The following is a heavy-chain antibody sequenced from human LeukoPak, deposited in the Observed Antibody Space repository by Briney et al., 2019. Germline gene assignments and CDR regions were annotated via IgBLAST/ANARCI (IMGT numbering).Heavy chain of an antibody. CDR2: INSDENST. D-gene: IGHD3-22*01. Sequence: GRTLRLSCAASGFTFSIYWLHWVRQAPGKGLVWVSRINSDENSTNYADSVKGRFTISRDNAKTTLNLQMNSLRADDTAVYYCSRATEGTYVSSGANFNYWGQGTLVTVSS. CDR3: SRATEGTYVSSGANFNY. CDR1: GFTFSIYW. J-gene: IGHJ4*02. V-gene: IGHV3-74*01.